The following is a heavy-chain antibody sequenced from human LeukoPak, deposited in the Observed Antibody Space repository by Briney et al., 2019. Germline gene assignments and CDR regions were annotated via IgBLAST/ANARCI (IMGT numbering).Heavy chain of an antibody. V-gene: IGHV1-46*01. Sequence: ASVKVSCKASGYTFTSYYMHWVRQAPGQGLEWMGIINPSGGSTNYAQKFQGRVTMTRDTSTSTVYMELSSLRSEDTAVYYCARDVERESSVWYYYYGMDVWGQGTTVTVSS. CDR2: INPSGGST. J-gene: IGHJ6*02. CDR1: GYTFTSYY. CDR3: ARDVERESSVWYYYYGMDV. D-gene: IGHD3-16*01.